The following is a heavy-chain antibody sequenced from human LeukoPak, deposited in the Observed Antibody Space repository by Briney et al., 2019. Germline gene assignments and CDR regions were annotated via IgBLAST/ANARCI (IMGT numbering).Heavy chain of an antibody. CDR1: GFTVSSNY. Sequence: GGSLRLSCAASGFTVSSNYMSWVRQAPGKGLEWVSVIYSGGSTYYADSVKGRFTISRDNSKNTLYLQMNSLRAEDTAVYYCARDLPGRGYDYYYYYMDVWGKGTTVTVSS. V-gene: IGHV3-53*01. CDR2: IYSGGST. D-gene: IGHD5-12*01. CDR3: ARDLPGRGYDYYYYYMDV. J-gene: IGHJ6*03.